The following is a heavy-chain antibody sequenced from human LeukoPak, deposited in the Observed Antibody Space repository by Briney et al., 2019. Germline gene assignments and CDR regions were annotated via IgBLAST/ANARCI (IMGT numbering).Heavy chain of an antibody. CDR3: AALRSGTIFGVVIIPYFDY. CDR1: VGSISSSSYY. J-gene: IGHJ4*02. V-gene: IGHV4-39*01. D-gene: IGHD3-3*01. Sequence: SETLSLTCTVSVGSISSSSYYWGWIRQPPGKGLEWIGSIYYSGSTYYNPSLKSRVTISVDTSKNQFSLKLSSVTAADTAVYYCAALRSGTIFGVVIIPYFDYWGQGTLVTVSS. CDR2: IYYSGST.